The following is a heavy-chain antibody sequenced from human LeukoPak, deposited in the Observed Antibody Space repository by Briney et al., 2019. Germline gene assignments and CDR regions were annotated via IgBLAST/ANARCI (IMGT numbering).Heavy chain of an antibody. CDR3: ASTLLRITIFGVVIVPWFDP. J-gene: IGHJ5*02. V-gene: IGHV1-18*01. Sequence: GASVKVSCKASGYTFTSYGISWVRQAPGRGLEGMGWISAYNGNTNYAQKLQGRVTMTTDTSTSTAYMELRSLRSDDTAVYYCASTLLRITIFGVVIVPWFDPWGQGTLVTVSS. CDR2: ISAYNGNT. D-gene: IGHD3-3*01. CDR1: GYTFTSYG.